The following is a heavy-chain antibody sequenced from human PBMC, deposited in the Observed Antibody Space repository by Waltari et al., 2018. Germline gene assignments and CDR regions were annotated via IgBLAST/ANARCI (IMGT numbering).Heavy chain of an antibody. CDR2: ISGDGGTT. Sequence: QLLQSGGGLVQPGGSLRLSCSASGFPFRNYAMTWVRQAPGKGLEWVSAISGDGGTTYYADSVKGRFTISRDTPKNTLFLLMSRLRVEDTAIYYCAKGEGTSSFPDFWGQGILVTVSS. J-gene: IGHJ4*02. CDR1: GFPFRNYA. CDR3: AKGEGTSSFPDF. V-gene: IGHV3-23*01. D-gene: IGHD6-6*01.